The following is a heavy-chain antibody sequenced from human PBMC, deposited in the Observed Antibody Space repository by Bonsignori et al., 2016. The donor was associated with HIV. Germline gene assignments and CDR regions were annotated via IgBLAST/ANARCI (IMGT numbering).Heavy chain of an antibody. D-gene: IGHD3-3*01. CDR1: GGSFSGYY. Sequence: SETLSLTCAVYGGSFSGYYWSWIRQPPGKGLEWIGEINHSGSTNYNPSLKSRVTISVDTSKNQFSLKLSSVTAADTAVYYCVQGYYDFWSGYHGAEYFQHWGQGTLVTVSS. CDR3: VQGYYDFWSGYHGAEYFQH. J-gene: IGHJ1*01. V-gene: IGHV4-34*01. CDR2: INHSGST.